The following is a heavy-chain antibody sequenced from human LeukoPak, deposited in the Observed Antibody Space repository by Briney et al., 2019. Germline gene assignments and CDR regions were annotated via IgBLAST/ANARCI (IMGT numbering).Heavy chain of an antibody. CDR3: ARIMGTFLRMDAFDI. CDR2: ISYDGSNK. Sequence: GRSLRLSCAASGFTFSSYAMHWVRQAPGKGLEWVAVISYDGSNKYYADSVKGRFTISRDNSKNTLYLQMNSLRAEDTALYYCARIMGTFLRMDAFDIWGQGTRIAVSS. J-gene: IGHJ3*02. V-gene: IGHV3-30*14. CDR1: GFTFSSYA. D-gene: IGHD2-8*01.